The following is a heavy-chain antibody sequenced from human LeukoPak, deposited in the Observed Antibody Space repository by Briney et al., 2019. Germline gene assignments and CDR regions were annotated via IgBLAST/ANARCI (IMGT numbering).Heavy chain of an antibody. J-gene: IGHJ4*02. Sequence: ASVKVSCKASGGTFSSHGISWVRLAPGQGLEWMGTVIPIFGTTNYAQNFQGRVTITADVSTSTAYMELSSLRSEDTAIYYCARPTKYYDFWNGYPPFDYWGQGTLVTVSS. V-gene: IGHV1-69*13. CDR2: VIPIFGTT. CDR3: ARPTKYYDFWNGYPPFDY. CDR1: GGTFSSHG. D-gene: IGHD3-3*01.